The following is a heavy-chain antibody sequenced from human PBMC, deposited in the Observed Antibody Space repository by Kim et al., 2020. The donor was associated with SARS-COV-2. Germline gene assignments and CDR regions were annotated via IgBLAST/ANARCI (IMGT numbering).Heavy chain of an antibody. CDR2: ISGSGITT. Sequence: GGSLRLSCAASGFTFSNYAMTWVRQAPGRGLEWISAISGSGITTYYADSVKGQFTISRDNSKNTLYLQMNSLRAEDTALYYCAKEWAPGDYYGMDAWGQGTTVTVSS. V-gene: IGHV3-23*01. J-gene: IGHJ6*02. CDR1: GFTFSNYA. CDR3: AKEWAPGDYYGMDA. D-gene: IGHD1-26*01.